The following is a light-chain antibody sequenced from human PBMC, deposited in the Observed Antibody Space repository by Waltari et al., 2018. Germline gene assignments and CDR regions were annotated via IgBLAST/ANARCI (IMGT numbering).Light chain of an antibody. V-gene: IGLV2-14*03. CDR2: DVT. CDR1: SSDVGSFNY. J-gene: IGLJ2*01. CDR3: SSYTPTSILV. Sequence: QSALTQPASVSGSPGQSLTLSCSGTSSDVGSFNYVSWYQQHPGTPPNLLFYDVTKRPSGVSGRFSGSKSGNTASLTISGLQPEDEADYFCSSYTPTSILVFGGGTKLTV.